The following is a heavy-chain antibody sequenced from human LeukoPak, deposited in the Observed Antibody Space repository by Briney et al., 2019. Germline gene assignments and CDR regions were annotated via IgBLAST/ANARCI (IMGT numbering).Heavy chain of an antibody. CDR1: GGTFSSYA. J-gene: IGHJ4*02. CDR3: ARAYRSDYGDYGEGGY. D-gene: IGHD4-17*01. CDR2: IIPIFGTA. Sequence: GASVKVSCKASGGTFSSYAISWVRQAPGQGLEWMGGIIPIFGTANYAQKFQGRVTITADESTSTAYMELSSLRSEDTAVYYCARAYRSDYGDYGEGGYWGQGTLVTVSS. V-gene: IGHV1-69*13.